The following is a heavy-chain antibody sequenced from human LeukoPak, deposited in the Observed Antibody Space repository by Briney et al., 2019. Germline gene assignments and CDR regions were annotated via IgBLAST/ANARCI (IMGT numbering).Heavy chain of an antibody. CDR1: GYTFTSYG. V-gene: IGHV1-18*01. J-gene: IGHJ6*02. CDR2: ISAYNGNT. D-gene: IGHD2-15*01. Sequence: GASVKVSCKASGYTFTSYGISWVRQAPGQGPEWMGWISAYNGNTNYAQKLQGRVTMTTDTSTSTAYMEPRSLRSDDTAVYYCARDSCSGGSCYPPFAYYYYYGMDVWGQGTTVTVSS. CDR3: ARDSCSGGSCYPPFAYYYYYGMDV.